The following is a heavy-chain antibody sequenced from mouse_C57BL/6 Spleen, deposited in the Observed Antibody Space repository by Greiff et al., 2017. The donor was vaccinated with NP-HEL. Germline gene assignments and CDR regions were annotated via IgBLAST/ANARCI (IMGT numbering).Heavy chain of an antibody. D-gene: IGHD2-1*01. CDR3: AREWVYYGNPYAMDY. CDR2: IDPSDSET. Sequence: VQLQQPGAELVRPGSSVKLSCKASGYTFTSYWMHWVKQRPIQGLEWIGNIDPSDSETHYNQKFKDKATLTVDKSSSTAYMQLSSLTSEDSAVYYCAREWVYYGNPYAMDYWGQGTSVTVSS. CDR1: GYTFTSYW. J-gene: IGHJ4*01. V-gene: IGHV1-52*01.